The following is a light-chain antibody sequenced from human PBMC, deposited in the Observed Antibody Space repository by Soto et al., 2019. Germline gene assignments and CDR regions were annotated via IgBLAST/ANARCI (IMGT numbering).Light chain of an antibody. V-gene: IGLV2-8*01. Sequence: QSVLTQPPSASGSPGQSVTISCTGTSSDVGGYNFVSWYQQHPGKAPKLMIYEVNKRPSGVPDRFSGSKSGNTASLTVSGLQAADDADYYCSSYAGGSTFVFGAGTKLTVL. CDR1: SSDVGGYNF. J-gene: IGLJ1*01. CDR2: EVN. CDR3: SSYAGGSTFV.